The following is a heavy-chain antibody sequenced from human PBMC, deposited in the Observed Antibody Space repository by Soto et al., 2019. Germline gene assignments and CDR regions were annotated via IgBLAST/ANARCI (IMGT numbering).Heavy chain of an antibody. Sequence: ASVKVSCKASGGTFSSYGISWVRQAPGQGLEWVGVIIPIFGTTKNAQRFQDRVTITADDSTCPAYMALNSLTFEATAVYYCAREPSGGRGSQYQNRAMEVWGPGTTATVPS. V-gene: IGHV1-69*13. J-gene: IGHJ6*02. CDR1: GGTFSSYG. CDR3: AREPSGGRGSQYQNRAMEV. CDR2: IIPIFGTT. D-gene: IGHD2-2*01.